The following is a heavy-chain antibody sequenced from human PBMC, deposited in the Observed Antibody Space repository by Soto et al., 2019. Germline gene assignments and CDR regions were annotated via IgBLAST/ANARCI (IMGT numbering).Heavy chain of an antibody. J-gene: IGHJ4*02. D-gene: IGHD2-8*01. CDR2: INSDGSST. CDR3: SRERAYGPDSRAPDY. Sequence: PVGSLSLPFPSSGFPFSTHLLPLARQPPRKGLVWVSRINSDGSSTSYADSVKGRFTISRDNAKNTLYLQMNSLRAEDTAVYYFSRERAYGPDSRAPDYCGEGILVT. CDR1: GFPFSTHL. V-gene: IGHV3-74*01.